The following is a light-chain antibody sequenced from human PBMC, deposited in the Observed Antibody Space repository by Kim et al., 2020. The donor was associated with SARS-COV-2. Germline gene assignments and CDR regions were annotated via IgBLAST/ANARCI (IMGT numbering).Light chain of an antibody. J-gene: IGLJ2*01. CDR3: NSRDSNDNVV. CDR1: SLRSYY. Sequence: VALGQTVRITCQGDSLRSYYATWYQQKPGRAPIVVIYGKNNRPSGIPDRLSGSSSGNTAFLTITGTQAGDEADYYCNSRDSNDNVVFGGGTQLTVL. V-gene: IGLV3-19*01. CDR2: GKN.